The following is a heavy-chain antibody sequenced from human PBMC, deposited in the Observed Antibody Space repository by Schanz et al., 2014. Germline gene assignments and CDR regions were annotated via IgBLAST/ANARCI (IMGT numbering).Heavy chain of an antibody. CDR1: TFTFDHYA. J-gene: IGHJ3*02. CDR3: AKGRFGELSAFDI. V-gene: IGHV3-23*01. Sequence: EVQLLESGGGLVQPGGSLRLSCSASTFTFDHYAMTWVRQAPGKGLEWLSVISASGGDTYYADSVKGRFTISRDNSKNTLYLQMNSLRAEDTAVYYCAKGRFGELSAFDIWGQGTMVTVSS. CDR2: ISASGGDT. D-gene: IGHD3-10*01.